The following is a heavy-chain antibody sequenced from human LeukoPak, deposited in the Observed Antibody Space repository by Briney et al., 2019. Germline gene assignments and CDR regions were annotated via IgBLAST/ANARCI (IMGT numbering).Heavy chain of an antibody. CDR2: ISSSSSYI. CDR3: ARDCSGGSCPPGDAFDI. CDR1: GFTFSSYS. J-gene: IGHJ3*02. Sequence: AGGSLRLSCAASGFTFSSYSMNWVRQAPGKGLEWVSSISSSSSYIYYADSVKGRFTISRDNAKNSLYLQMNSLRAEDTAVYYCARDCSGGSCPPGDAFDIWGQGTMVTVSS. D-gene: IGHD2-15*01. V-gene: IGHV3-21*01.